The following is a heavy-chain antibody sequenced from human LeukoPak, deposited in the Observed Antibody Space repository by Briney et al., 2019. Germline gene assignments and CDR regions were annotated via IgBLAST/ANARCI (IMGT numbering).Heavy chain of an antibody. V-gene: IGHV1-2*02. J-gene: IGHJ5*02. CDR1: GYTFTGYY. CDR2: INPNSGGT. CDR3: ARDLLLTGTTCGNWFDP. Sequence: ASVKVSCKASGYTFTGYYMHWVRQAPGQGLEWMGWINPNSGGTNYAQKFQGRVTMTRDTSISTAYMELSRLRSDDTAVYYCARDLLLTGTTCGNWFDPWGQGTLVTVSS. D-gene: IGHD1-7*01.